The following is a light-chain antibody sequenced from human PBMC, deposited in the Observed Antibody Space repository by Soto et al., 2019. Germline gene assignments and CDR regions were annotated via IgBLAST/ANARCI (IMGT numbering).Light chain of an antibody. Sequence: EIVLTQSPATLSLSPGERATLSCRASQSVGSYLAWYQQKPGQAPRLLIYDASNRATGIPARFSGSGSGTDFTLTISRLEPEDFAVYCCQQSSNWLTFGGGTKVEIK. J-gene: IGKJ4*01. CDR1: QSVGSY. V-gene: IGKV3-11*01. CDR2: DAS. CDR3: QQSSNWLT.